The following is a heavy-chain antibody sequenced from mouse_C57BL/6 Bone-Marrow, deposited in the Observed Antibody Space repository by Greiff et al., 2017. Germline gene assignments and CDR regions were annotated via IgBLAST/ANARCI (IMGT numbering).Heavy chain of an antibody. CDR1: GYTFTDYY. CDR3: ARQDDYDGAWFAY. CDR2: IFPGSGST. D-gene: IGHD2-4*01. Sequence: VQLQQSGPELVQPGASVKISCTASGYTFTDYYINWVKQRPGQGLEWIGWIFPGSGSTYYNEKFKGKATLTVDKSSSTAYMLLSSLTSEDSAVYFCARQDDYDGAWFAYWGEGALVTVSA. J-gene: IGHJ3*01. V-gene: IGHV1-75*01.